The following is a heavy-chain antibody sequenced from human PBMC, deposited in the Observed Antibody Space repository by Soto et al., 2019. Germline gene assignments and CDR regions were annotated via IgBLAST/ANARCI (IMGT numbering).Heavy chain of an antibody. V-gene: IGHV1-46*03. Sequence: GASVKVSCKASGYTFINYYIHWVRQAPGQGLEWMGVINPNGGSTVYAQKFQGRVTLTRDTSTSTVYVELSSLRSDDTAVHFCVRATAARQRDYSYHYYLHIWGKGTTVTVSS. CDR3: VRATAARQRDYSYHYYLHI. CDR1: GYTFINYY. D-gene: IGHD6-6*01. J-gene: IGHJ6*03. CDR2: INPNGGST.